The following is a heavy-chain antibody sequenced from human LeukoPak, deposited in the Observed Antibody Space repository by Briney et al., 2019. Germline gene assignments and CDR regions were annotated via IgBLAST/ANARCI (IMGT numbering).Heavy chain of an antibody. CDR1: GYTFTSYD. CDR2: MNPNSGNT. V-gene: IGHV1-8*03. J-gene: IGHJ6*03. D-gene: IGHD6-13*01. CDR3: ARESSSWYGYSYYYMDV. Sequence: ASVKNSCKASGYTFTSYDINWVRQDTGQGLEWMGWMNPNSGNTAYAQKFQGRVTITTNTSISTAYMELSSLRSEDTAVYYCARESSSWYGYSYYYMDVWGKGTTVTVSS.